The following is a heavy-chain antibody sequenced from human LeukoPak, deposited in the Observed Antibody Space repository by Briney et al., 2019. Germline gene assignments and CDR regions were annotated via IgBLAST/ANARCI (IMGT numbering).Heavy chain of an antibody. Sequence: ASVKVSCKASGGTFSSYAISWVRQAPGQGLEWMGGIIPIFGTANYAQKFQGRVTITADKSTSTAYMELSSLRSEDTAVYYCAGALIAVARAGHYYYYYYMDVWGKGTTVTVSS. J-gene: IGHJ6*03. CDR3: AGALIAVARAGHYYYYYYMDV. V-gene: IGHV1-69*06. D-gene: IGHD6-19*01. CDR1: GGTFSSYA. CDR2: IIPIFGTA.